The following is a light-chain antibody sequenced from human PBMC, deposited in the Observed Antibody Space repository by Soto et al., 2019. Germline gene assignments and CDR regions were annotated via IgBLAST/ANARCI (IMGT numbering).Light chain of an antibody. Sequence: QSALTQPASVSGSPGQSITISYTGTSSDVGGYNYVSWYQQHPGKAPKLIIYDVANRPSGVSNRFSGSKSGNTASLTISGLQAEDEADYYCNSFTRSGTLWVLGGGTKLTVL. CDR2: DVA. CDR1: SSDVGGYNY. V-gene: IGLV2-14*03. CDR3: NSFTRSGTLWV. J-gene: IGLJ3*02.